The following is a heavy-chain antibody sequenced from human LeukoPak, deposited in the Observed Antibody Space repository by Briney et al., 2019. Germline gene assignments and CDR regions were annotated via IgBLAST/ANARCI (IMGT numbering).Heavy chain of an antibody. CDR2: IYYSGST. CDR1: GGSISSGDYY. CDR3: ARGYCSSTSCYTYY. D-gene: IGHD2-2*02. Sequence: SETLSLTCTVSGGSISSGDYYWSWIRQPPGKGLEWIGYIYYSGSTYDNPSLKSRVTISVDTSKNQFSLKLSSVTAADTAVYYCARGYCSSTSCYTYYWGQGTLVTVSS. V-gene: IGHV4-30-4*08. J-gene: IGHJ4*02.